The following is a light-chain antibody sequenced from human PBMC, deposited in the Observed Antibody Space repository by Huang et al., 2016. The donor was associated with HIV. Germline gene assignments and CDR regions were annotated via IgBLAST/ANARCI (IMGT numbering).Light chain of an antibody. J-gene: IGKJ2*01. CDR3: MQAQQTPYT. CDR1: QSILHSNGYNY. CDR2: MGS. V-gene: IGKV2-28*01. Sequence: DIVMTQSPLSLAVTPGEPASISCRSSQSILHSNGYNYLDWYVQKPGQSPQLLIYMGSNRASGVPDRISGGGSGVEFTLKISRVEAGDVGVYYCMQAQQTPYTFGPGTKLEIK.